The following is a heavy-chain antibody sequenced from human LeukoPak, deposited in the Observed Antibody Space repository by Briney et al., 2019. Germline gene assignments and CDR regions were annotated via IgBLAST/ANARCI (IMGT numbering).Heavy chain of an antibody. D-gene: IGHD6-6*01. CDR2: ISSSSSYV. CDR3: ARVPARQLGEYYFDY. Sequence: GGSLRLSCAASGFTLSSYSMNWVRQAPGKGLEWVSSISSSSSYVYYADSVKGRFTISRDNAKNSLYLQMNSLRAEDTAVYYCARVPARQLGEYYFDYWGQGTLVTVSS. CDR1: GFTLSSYS. J-gene: IGHJ4*02. V-gene: IGHV3-21*01.